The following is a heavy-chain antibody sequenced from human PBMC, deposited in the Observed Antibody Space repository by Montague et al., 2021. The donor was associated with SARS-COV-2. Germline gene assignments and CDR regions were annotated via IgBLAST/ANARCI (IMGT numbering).Heavy chain of an antibody. D-gene: IGHD3-16*02. CDR1: GFTFSSYE. J-gene: IGHJ5*02. Sequence: SLRLSCAASGFTFSSYEMNWVRQAPGKGLEWVSSISSSSSYIYYADSVKGRFTISRDNAKNSLYLQMNSLRAEDTAVYYCARDDYVWGSYRYSQYNWFDPWGQGTLVTVSS. V-gene: IGHV3-21*01. CDR2: ISSSSSYI. CDR3: ARDDYVWGSYRYSQYNWFDP.